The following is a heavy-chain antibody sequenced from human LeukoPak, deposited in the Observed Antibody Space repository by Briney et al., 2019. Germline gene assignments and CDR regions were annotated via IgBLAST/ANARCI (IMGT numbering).Heavy chain of an antibody. CDR3: AKDMRAAAGRYYYYYGMDV. CDR1: GFTFSSYA. D-gene: IGHD6-13*01. Sequence: GGSLSLSCAASGFTFSSYAMSWVRQAPGKGLEWVSAISGSGGSTYYADSVKGRFTISRDNSKNTLYLQMNSLRAEDTAVYYCAKDMRAAAGRYYYYYGMDVWGQGTTVTVSS. V-gene: IGHV3-23*01. J-gene: IGHJ6*02. CDR2: ISGSGGST.